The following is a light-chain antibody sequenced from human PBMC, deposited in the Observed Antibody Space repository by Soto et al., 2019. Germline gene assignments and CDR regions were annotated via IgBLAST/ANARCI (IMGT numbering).Light chain of an antibody. CDR3: QQYGISPQT. V-gene: IGKV3-20*01. CDR1: QSVSSNN. CDR2: GAS. J-gene: IGKJ1*01. Sequence: EIVLTQSPGTLSLSPGERATLSCRASQSVSSNNLAWYQQKPGQAPRLLIYGASSRATGVPDRFSGSGSGTDFTLTISSLEPEDFAVYSCQQYGISPQTFGQGTK.